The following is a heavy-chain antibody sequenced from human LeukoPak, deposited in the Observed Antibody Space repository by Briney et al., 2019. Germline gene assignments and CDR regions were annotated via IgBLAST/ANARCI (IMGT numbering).Heavy chain of an antibody. CDR3: AKDFRTYYDILLSSVVFDI. V-gene: IGHV3-23*01. Sequence: GGSLRLSCAASGFTFSSYAMSWVRQAPGKGLEWVSAISGSGGSTYYADSVKGRFTISRDNSKNTLYLQMNSLGAEDTAVYYCAKDFRTYYDILLSSVVFDIWGQGTMVTVSS. D-gene: IGHD3-9*01. J-gene: IGHJ3*02. CDR1: GFTFSSYA. CDR2: ISGSGGST.